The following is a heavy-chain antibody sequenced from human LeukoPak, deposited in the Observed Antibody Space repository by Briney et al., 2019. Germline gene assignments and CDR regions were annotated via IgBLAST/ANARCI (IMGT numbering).Heavy chain of an antibody. Sequence: GGSLRLSCAASGFTFSNYAMSWVRQAPGKGLEWVSAISGSGGTTYYADSVKGRFTISRDNARNSLFLQMNSLRAEDTAVYYCARDLRYCSSASCSENGAFDIWGQGTMVTVSS. V-gene: IGHV3-23*01. CDR2: ISGSGGTT. D-gene: IGHD2-2*01. J-gene: IGHJ3*02. CDR1: GFTFSNYA. CDR3: ARDLRYCSSASCSENGAFDI.